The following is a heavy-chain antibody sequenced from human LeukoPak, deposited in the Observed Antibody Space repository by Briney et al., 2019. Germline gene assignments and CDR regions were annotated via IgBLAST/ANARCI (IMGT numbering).Heavy chain of an antibody. D-gene: IGHD6-13*01. CDR2: INHSGST. Sequence: SETLSLTCTVSGYSMSRGYFWGWIRQPPGKGLEWIGEINHSGSTNYNPSLKSRVTISVDTSKNQFSLKLSSVTAADTAVYYCARMVAAAYYYYYYMDVWGKGTTVTISS. CDR1: GYSMSRGYF. J-gene: IGHJ6*03. V-gene: IGHV4-38-2*02. CDR3: ARMVAAAYYYYYYMDV.